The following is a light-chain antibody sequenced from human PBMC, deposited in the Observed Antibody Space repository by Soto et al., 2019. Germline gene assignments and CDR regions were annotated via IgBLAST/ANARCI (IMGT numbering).Light chain of an antibody. CDR1: QSVSSSY. V-gene: IGKV3-20*01. Sequence: EIVLTQSPGTLSLSPGERATLSCRASQSVSSSYLAWYQQKPGQAPRLLIYGASSRSTGTPDRFSGSGSGTGFTLTISRVEPEDFAVNYCQQYCSSPLTFGPGTKVDIK. CDR2: GAS. CDR3: QQYCSSPLT. J-gene: IGKJ3*01.